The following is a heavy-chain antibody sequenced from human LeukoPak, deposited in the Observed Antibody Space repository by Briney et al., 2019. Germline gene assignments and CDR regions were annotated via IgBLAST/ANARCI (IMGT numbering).Heavy chain of an antibody. Sequence: SETLSLTCTVSGGSISSYYWSWIRQPPGKGLEWIGYIYYSGSTNYNPSLKSRVTMSVDTSKNQFSLKLSSVTAADTAVYYCARDVRYCSSTSCSNWFDPWGQGTLVTVSS. V-gene: IGHV4-59*12. CDR1: GGSISSYY. D-gene: IGHD2-2*01. J-gene: IGHJ5*02. CDR2: IYYSGST. CDR3: ARDVRYCSSTSCSNWFDP.